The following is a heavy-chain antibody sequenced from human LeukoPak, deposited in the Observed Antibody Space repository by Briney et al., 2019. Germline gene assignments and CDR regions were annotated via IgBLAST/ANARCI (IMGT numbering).Heavy chain of an antibody. V-gene: IGHV3-30-3*01. CDR1: GFTFSSYA. D-gene: IGHD2-15*01. J-gene: IGHJ6*02. Sequence: PGGSLRLSCAASGFTFSSYAMHWVRQAPGKGLEWVAVISYDGSNKYYADSVKGRFTISRDNSKNTLYLQMNSLRAEDTAVYYCAKDKGRRIRYCSGGSCYSYYYYGMDVWGRGTTVTVSS. CDR2: ISYDGSNK. CDR3: AKDKGRRIRYCSGGSCYSYYYYGMDV.